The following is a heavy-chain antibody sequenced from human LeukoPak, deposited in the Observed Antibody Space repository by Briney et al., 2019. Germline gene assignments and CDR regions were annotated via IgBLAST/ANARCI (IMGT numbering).Heavy chain of an antibody. Sequence: PSETLSLTCTVSGGSISSGSYYWSWIRQPAGKGLEWIGRIYTSGSTNYNPSLKSRVTISVDTSKNQFSLKLSSVTAADTAVYYCARPGVPAALDAFDIWGQGTMVTVSS. D-gene: IGHD2-2*01. J-gene: IGHJ3*02. CDR1: GGSISSGSYY. V-gene: IGHV4-61*02. CDR3: ARPGVPAALDAFDI. CDR2: IYTSGST.